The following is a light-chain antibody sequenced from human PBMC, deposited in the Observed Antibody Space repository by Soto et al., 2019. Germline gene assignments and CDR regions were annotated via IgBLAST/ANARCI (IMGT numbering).Light chain of an antibody. V-gene: IGKV1-5*03. Sequence: DIQMTQSPSTLYASVGDRVTITCRASQSISSWLAWYKQKPGKTPKLLIYKASSLESGVPSRFSGSGSGTEFTLTISSLQPDDFATYYCQQYNSYSPTFGQGTKVEIK. CDR3: QQYNSYSPT. CDR1: QSISSW. CDR2: KAS. J-gene: IGKJ1*01.